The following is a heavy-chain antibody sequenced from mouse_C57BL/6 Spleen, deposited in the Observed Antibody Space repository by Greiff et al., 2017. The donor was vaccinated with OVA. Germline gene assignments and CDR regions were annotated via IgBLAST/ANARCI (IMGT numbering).Heavy chain of an antibody. J-gene: IGHJ2*01. CDR2: INYDGSST. V-gene: IGHV5-16*01. CDR1: GFTFSDYY. CDR3: ARDVGSSFDD. Sequence: EVKLMESEGGLVQPGSSMKLSCTASGFTFSDYYMAWVRQVPEKGLEWVANINYDGSSTYYLDSLKSRFIISRDNAKNILYLQMSSLKSEDTATYYCARDVGSSFDDWGQGTTLTVSS. D-gene: IGHD1-1*01.